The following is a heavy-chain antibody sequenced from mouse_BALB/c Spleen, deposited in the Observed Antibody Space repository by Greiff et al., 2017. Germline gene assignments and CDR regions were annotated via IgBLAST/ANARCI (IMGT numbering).Heavy chain of an antibody. CDR3: ATLYDYDAGYAMDY. D-gene: IGHD2-4*01. J-gene: IGHJ4*01. CDR1: GFSLTSYG. CDR2: IWAGGST. Sequence: VKLMESGPGLVAPSQSLSITCTVSGFSLTSYGVHWVRQPPGKGLEWLGVIWAGGSTNYNSALMSRLSISKDNSKSQVFLKMNSLQTDDTAMYYCATLYDYDAGYAMDYWGQGTSVTVSS. V-gene: IGHV2-9*02.